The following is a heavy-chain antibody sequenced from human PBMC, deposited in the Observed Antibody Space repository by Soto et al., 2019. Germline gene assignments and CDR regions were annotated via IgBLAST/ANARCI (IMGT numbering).Heavy chain of an antibody. Sequence: PSETLSLTCTVSGGSISSSGYYWGWIRQPPGKGLEWIGSIYYSGSTYYNPSLKSRVTISVDTSKNQFSLKLSSVTAADTAVYYCASAIWFGELLPYTYYFDYWGQGTLVTVSS. CDR3: ASAIWFGELLPYTYYFDY. V-gene: IGHV4-39*01. D-gene: IGHD3-10*01. J-gene: IGHJ4*02. CDR1: GGSISSSGYY. CDR2: IYYSGST.